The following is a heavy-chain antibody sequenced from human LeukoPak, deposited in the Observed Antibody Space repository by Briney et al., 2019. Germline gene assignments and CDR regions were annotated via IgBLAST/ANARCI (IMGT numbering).Heavy chain of an antibody. CDR1: GFTFSTYE. J-gene: IGHJ4*02. V-gene: IGHV3-48*03. CDR3: ASGRPFDY. D-gene: IGHD1-1*01. CDR2: ISSSGTTI. Sequence: PGGSLRLSCEASGFTFSTYEMNWVRQAPGKGLEWVSHISSSGTTIYYADSVKGRFTISRDNAKNSLYLQMNSLRAEDTAVYYCASGRPFDYWGQGTLVTVSS.